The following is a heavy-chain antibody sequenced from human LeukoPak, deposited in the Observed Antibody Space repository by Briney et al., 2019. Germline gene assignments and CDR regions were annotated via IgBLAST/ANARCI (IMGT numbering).Heavy chain of an antibody. V-gene: IGHV4-61*05. CDR2: IYYSGSN. CDR3: ARVGDGYNYYFDY. CDR1: GGSISSSSYY. Sequence: SETLSLTCTVSGGSISSSSYYWGWIRQPPGKGLEWIGDIYYSGSNNYNPFLKSRVNISVDTSKNQFSLKLSSVTAADTAVYYCARVGDGYNYYFDYWGQGTLVTVSS. J-gene: IGHJ4*02. D-gene: IGHD5-24*01.